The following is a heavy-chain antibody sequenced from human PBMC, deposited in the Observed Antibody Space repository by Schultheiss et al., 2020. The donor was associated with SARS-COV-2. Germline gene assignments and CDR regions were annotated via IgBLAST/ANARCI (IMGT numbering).Heavy chain of an antibody. J-gene: IGHJ3*02. V-gene: IGHV3-33*08. D-gene: IGHD6-13*01. CDR1: GFTFSAYA. Sequence: GGSLRLSCAASGFTFSAYAMSWVRQAPGKGLEWVAVIWYDGSNKYYADSVKGRFTISRDNSKNTLYLQMNSLRAEDTAVYYCARAVEQQLVGDAFDIWGQGTMVTVSS. CDR3: ARAVEQQLVGDAFDI. CDR2: IWYDGSNK.